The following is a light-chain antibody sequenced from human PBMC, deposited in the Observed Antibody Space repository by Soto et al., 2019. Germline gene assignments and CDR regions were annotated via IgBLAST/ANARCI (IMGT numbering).Light chain of an antibody. J-gene: IGKJ3*01. Sequence: DIQMTQSPSTLSASVGDRVTITCRASQSISSWLAWYQQKPGKAPKLLIYKASSLQSGVPSRFSGSGSGTEFTLTIRSLQPDDFATYYCQKYNSYFAFGPGTKVDIK. CDR2: KAS. CDR3: QKYNSYFA. CDR1: QSISSW. V-gene: IGKV1-5*03.